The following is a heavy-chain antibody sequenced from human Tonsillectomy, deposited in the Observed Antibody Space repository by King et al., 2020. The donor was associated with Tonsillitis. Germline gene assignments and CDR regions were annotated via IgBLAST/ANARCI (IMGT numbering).Heavy chain of an antibody. CDR1: GASRSSYD. D-gene: IGHD2-2*01. J-gene: IGHJ4*02. CDR2: IHTSGST. CDR3: ARDQPVGSTRFDY. Sequence: QLQESGPGLVKPSESLSLTCTVSGASRSSYDWTWIRQPSEKGLEWLGRIHTSGSTNYNPSLESRVTMSVDTSKNQFSLKLTSMTAADTAVYYCARDQPVGSTRFDYWGQGILVTVSS. V-gene: IGHV4-4*07.